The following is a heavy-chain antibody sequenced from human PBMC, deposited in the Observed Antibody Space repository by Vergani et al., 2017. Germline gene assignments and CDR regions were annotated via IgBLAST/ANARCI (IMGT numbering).Heavy chain of an antibody. D-gene: IGHD2-2*01. V-gene: IGHV1-3*01. CDR1: GYTFTSYA. CDR3: ATYCSSTSCHQRSAFDI. J-gene: IGHJ3*02. Sequence: VQLVQSGAEVKKPGASVKVSCKASGYTFTSYAMHWVRQAPGQRLEWLGWINAGNGNTKYSQKFQGRVTITRDTSASTAYMELSSLRSEDTAVYYCATYCSSTSCHQRSAFDIWGQGTMVTVSS. CDR2: INAGNGNT.